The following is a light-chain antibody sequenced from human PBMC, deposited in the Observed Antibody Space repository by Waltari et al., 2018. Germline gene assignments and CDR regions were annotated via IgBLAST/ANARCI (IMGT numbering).Light chain of an antibody. Sequence: DVVMTQTPLSLSVTLGQSASISCSASQSLRSSDGNTYVSWFHQRPGQSPRRLFYKVSFRDSEVPDRISSSGSDTDFSLEITSVEADDVGLYFCMQGTHWPPLTFGGGTKVEI. CDR1: QSLRSSDGNTY. J-gene: IGKJ4*01. CDR3: MQGTHWPPLT. CDR2: KVS. V-gene: IGKV2-30*01.